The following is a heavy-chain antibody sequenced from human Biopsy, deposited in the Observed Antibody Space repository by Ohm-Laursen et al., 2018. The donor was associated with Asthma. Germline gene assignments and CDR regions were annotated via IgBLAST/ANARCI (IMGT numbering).Heavy chain of an antibody. D-gene: IGHD2-15*01. Sequence: SLRLSCTASGFAVSRDHMFWVRQAPGKGLEWVSVIYSGGTSHTSDSVRARFTISRDYSKNTLYLQMNSLRAEDTAVYYCARGGGSNWSHYYFDYWGQGTLVTVSS. CDR3: ARGGGSNWSHYYFDY. V-gene: IGHV3-53*01. CDR1: GFAVSRDH. CDR2: IYSGGTS. J-gene: IGHJ4*02.